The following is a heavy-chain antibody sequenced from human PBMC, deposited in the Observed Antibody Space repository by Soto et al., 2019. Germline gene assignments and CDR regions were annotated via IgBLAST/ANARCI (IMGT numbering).Heavy chain of an antibody. CDR1: GGTFSSHG. CDR2: IIPTFGTP. J-gene: IGHJ4*02. V-gene: IGHV1-69*06. D-gene: IGHD1-26*01. Sequence: QVQLVQSGTVVQRRGSSVKVSCQASGGTFSSHGMAWVRQAPGQGLEWMGGIIPTFGTPTYAPKFQGRVMITADKSTNTAYMELSSLRSEDTCVYYCASERSAQYFDFWGQGTLITVSS. CDR3: ASERSAQYFDF.